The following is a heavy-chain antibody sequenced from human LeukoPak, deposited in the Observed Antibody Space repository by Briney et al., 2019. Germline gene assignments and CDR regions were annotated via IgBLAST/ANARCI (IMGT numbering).Heavy chain of an antibody. V-gene: IGHV3-23*01. J-gene: IGHJ6*03. CDR1: GFYSNDYARYA. D-gene: IGHD1-26*01. CDR3: AKGWDNFYFYYYMDV. CDR2: ISGTADTT. Sequence: GGSLRLSCAGSGFYSNDYARYAMSWVRQARGKGLEWVSAISGTADTTKYADSVKGRFTISRDNSKNTLYLQMNSLRAEDTAVYYCAKGWDNFYFYYYMDVWGKGTMVTVSS.